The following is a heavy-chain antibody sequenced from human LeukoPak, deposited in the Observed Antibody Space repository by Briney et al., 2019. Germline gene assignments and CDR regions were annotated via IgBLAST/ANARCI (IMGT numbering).Heavy chain of an antibody. J-gene: IGHJ3*02. D-gene: IGHD5-24*01. CDR1: GGSISSYY. V-gene: IGHV4-59*12. CDR2: IDYSGNT. Sequence: KPSETLSLTCTGYGGSISSYYWSWIPQPPGQGLEWIGHIDYSGNTNYNPSLKSRVTMSVDTSKNQFSLKLSSVTAADTAVYYCARGPPNSDGYPRLAFDIWGQGTLVSVSS. CDR3: ARGPPNSDGYPRLAFDI.